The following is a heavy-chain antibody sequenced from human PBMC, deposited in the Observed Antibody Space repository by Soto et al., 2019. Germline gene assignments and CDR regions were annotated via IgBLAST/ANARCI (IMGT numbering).Heavy chain of an antibody. CDR3: ARDLQPGGWYHLYYHGLYV. V-gene: IGHV3-30-3*01. CDR1: GFTFSSYA. J-gene: IGHJ6*02. Sequence: GGSLRLSCAASGFTFSSYAMHWVRQAPGKGLEWVAVISYDGSNKYYADSVKGRFTISRDNSKSTLYLQMNSLRAEDTAVYYCARDLQPGGWYHLYYHGLYVWRQGTTGTVS. D-gene: IGHD6-19*01. CDR2: ISYDGSNK.